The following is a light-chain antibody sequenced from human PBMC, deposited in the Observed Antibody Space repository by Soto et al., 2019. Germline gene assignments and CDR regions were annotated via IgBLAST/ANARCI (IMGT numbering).Light chain of an antibody. Sequence: AIQMTQSPSSLSASVGERVTITCRASPGIRNDLGWYQQKPGKAPKLLIYAASSLQSGVPSRFSGSGSGTDFTLTISILQPEDFATYYCLQDYNYPLTFGQGTRLEIK. CDR2: AAS. CDR3: LQDYNYPLT. J-gene: IGKJ5*01. CDR1: PGIRND. V-gene: IGKV1-6*01.